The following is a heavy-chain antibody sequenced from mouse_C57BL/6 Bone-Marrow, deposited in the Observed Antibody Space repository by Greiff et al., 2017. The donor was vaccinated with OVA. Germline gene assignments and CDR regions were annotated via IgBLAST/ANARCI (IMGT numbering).Heavy chain of an antibody. Sequence: EVQLVESEGGLVQPGSSMKLSCTASGFTFSDYYMAWVRQVPEKGLEWVANINYDGSSTHYLDSLKSRFLLSRDNSKNTLYLQMSSLKSEDTATYYGARRDSYDAWDDMDYWGQGTSVTVSS. J-gene: IGHJ4*01. D-gene: IGHD2-12*01. V-gene: IGHV5-16*01. CDR1: GFTFSDYY. CDR3: ARRDSYDAWDDMDY. CDR2: INYDGSST.